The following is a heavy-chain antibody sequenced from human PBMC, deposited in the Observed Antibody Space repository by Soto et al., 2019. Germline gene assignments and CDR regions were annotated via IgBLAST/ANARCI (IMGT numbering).Heavy chain of an antibody. V-gene: IGHV1-18*01. CDR2: LSAYNGNT. CDR3: ARDTGVEYCSGGSCFSSINFDY. J-gene: IGHJ4*02. Sequence: AASVKVSCKASGYSFTNYGISWVRQAPGQGLQWMGWLSAYNGNTKYAQKLHGRVTMTTDTSTSTAYMELRSLRSDDTAVYYCARDTGVEYCSGGSCFSSINFDYWGQGTLVTVSS. D-gene: IGHD2-15*01. CDR1: GYSFTNYG.